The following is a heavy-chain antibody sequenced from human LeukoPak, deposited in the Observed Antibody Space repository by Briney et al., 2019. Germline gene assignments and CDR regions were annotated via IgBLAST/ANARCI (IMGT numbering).Heavy chain of an antibody. CDR3: AGFMGSSWYFGDDAFDI. CDR1: GFTVSSNY. CDR2: IYSGGST. V-gene: IGHV3-66*01. Sequence: GGSLRLSCAASGFTVSSNYMSWVRQAPGKGLEWVSVIYSGGSTYYADSVKGRFTISRDNSKNTLYLQMNSLRAEDTAVYYCAGFMGSSWYFGDDAFDIWGQGTMVTVSS. D-gene: IGHD6-13*01. J-gene: IGHJ3*02.